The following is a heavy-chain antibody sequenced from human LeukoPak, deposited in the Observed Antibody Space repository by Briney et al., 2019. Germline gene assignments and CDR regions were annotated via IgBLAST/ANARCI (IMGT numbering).Heavy chain of an antibody. Sequence: GGSLRLSCAASGFIFSSYGMHWVRQAPGKGLEWVAVMYYDGISKYYADSVKGRFTISRDNSNNTLYLQMNSLRAEDTAVYYCAKDPKNYAIDYWGQGTLVTVSS. CDR3: AKDPKNYAIDY. CDR1: GFIFSSYG. CDR2: MYYDGISK. V-gene: IGHV3-30*02. J-gene: IGHJ4*02. D-gene: IGHD3-16*01.